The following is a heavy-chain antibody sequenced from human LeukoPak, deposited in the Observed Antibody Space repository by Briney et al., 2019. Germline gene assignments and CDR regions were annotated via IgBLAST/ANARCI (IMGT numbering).Heavy chain of an antibody. Sequence: PGGSLRLSCAASGFTFSSYAMSWVRQAPGKGLEWVSSISSSSSYIYYADSVKGRFTISRDNAKNSLYLQMNSLRAEDTAVYYCARDSHDSSGYYYASDWFDPWGQGTLVTVSS. CDR3: ARDSHDSSGYYYASDWFDP. J-gene: IGHJ5*02. CDR1: GFTFSSYA. D-gene: IGHD3-22*01. CDR2: ISSSSSYI. V-gene: IGHV3-21*01.